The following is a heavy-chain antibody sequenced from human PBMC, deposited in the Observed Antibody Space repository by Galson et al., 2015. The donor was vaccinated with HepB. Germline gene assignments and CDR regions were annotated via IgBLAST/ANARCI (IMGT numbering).Heavy chain of an antibody. CDR1: GFTFSNSW. J-gene: IGHJ4*02. Sequence: SLRLSCAASGFTFSNSWMTWVRQAPGKGLEWVANIKQDGSEKYYVDSVKGRFTISRDNAKNSSYFQMNSLRAEDTAVYYCARGEYSYGWTFDYWGQGALVTVSS. CDR2: IKQDGSEK. V-gene: IGHV3-7*03. CDR3: ARGEYSYGWTFDY. D-gene: IGHD5-18*01.